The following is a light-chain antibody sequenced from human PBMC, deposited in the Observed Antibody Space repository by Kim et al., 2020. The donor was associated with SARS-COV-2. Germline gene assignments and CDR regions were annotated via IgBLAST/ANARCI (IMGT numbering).Light chain of an antibody. CDR2: GAS. Sequence: LAPGERATLSCRASQSVSRSYLAWYQQKPGQAPRLLIYGASSRATGIPDRFSGSGSGTDFTLTISRLEPEDFAVYYCQQYGSSQTFGQGTKVDIK. V-gene: IGKV3-20*01. J-gene: IGKJ1*01. CDR1: QSVSRSY. CDR3: QQYGSSQT.